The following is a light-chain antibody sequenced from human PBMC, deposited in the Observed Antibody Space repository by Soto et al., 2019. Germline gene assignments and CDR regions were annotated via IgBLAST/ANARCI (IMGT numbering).Light chain of an antibody. V-gene: IGKV3-15*01. J-gene: IGKJ2*01. CDR3: QQYNNWPPMYT. CDR1: QSVSSN. Sequence: EIVMTQSPATLSVSPGERATLSCRASQSVSSNLAWYQQKPGQAPRLLIYGASTRATGIPARFSGSGCGTEFILTISSLQSEDFAGYYCQQYNNWPPMYTFGQGTKLEIK. CDR2: GAS.